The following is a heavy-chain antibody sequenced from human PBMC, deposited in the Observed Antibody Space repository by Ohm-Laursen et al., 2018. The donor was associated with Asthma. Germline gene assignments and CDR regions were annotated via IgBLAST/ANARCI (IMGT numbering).Heavy chain of an antibody. CDR2: INSVFGTS. CDR1: GGTLGTSV. V-gene: IGHV1-69*13. J-gene: IGHJ4*02. CDR3: ARSPPRVVAATVIDY. D-gene: IGHD2-15*01. Sequence: ASVKVSCKSLGGTLGTSVIGWVRQAPGQGLEWLGGINSVFGTSTYAQKFHDRFTITADESTSTVYMTLSSLTSEDTAVYYCARSPPRVVAATVIDYWGQGTLVTVSS.